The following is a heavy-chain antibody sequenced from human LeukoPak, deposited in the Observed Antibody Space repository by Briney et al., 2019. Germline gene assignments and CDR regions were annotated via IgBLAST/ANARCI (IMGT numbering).Heavy chain of an antibody. J-gene: IGHJ4*02. CDR2: IYYSGNT. CDR1: GDSISSYY. Sequence: SETLSLTCTVSGDSISSYYWSWIRQPPGKGLEWIGYIYYSGNTNSNPSLKSRVTISLDTSKNQFSLRLSSVTAADTAVYYCARRVAVKPRYYFDDGGQGALVTVSS. V-gene: IGHV4-59*08. D-gene: IGHD4-17*01. CDR3: ARRVAVKPRYYFDD.